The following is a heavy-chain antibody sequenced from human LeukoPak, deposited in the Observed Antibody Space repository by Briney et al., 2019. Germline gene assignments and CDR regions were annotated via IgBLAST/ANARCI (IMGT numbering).Heavy chain of an antibody. J-gene: IGHJ4*02. V-gene: IGHV3-66*01. CDR3: ARGPTDRDGYNYFDY. Sequence: PGGSLRLSCAASGFTVSSNYMSWVRQAPGKGLEWVSVIYSGGSTYYADSVKGRFTISRDNSKNTLYLQMNSLRAEDTAVYYCARGPTDRDGYNYFDYWGQGTLVTVSS. CDR2: IYSGGST. D-gene: IGHD5-24*01. CDR1: GFTVSSNY.